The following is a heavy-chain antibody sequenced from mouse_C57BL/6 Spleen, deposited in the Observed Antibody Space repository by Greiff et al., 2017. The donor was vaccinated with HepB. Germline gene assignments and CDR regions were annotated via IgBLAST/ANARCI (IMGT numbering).Heavy chain of an antibody. J-gene: IGHJ4*01. CDR1: GYAFSSSW. CDR3: ARMGAQATYYAMDY. Sequence: LQESGPELVKPGASVKISCKASGYAFSSSWMNWVKQRPGKGLEWIGRIYPGDGDTNYNGKFKGKATLTADKSSSTAYMQLSSLTSEDSAVYFCARMGAQATYYAMDYWGQGTSVTVSS. V-gene: IGHV1-82*01. CDR2: IYPGDGDT. D-gene: IGHD3-2*02.